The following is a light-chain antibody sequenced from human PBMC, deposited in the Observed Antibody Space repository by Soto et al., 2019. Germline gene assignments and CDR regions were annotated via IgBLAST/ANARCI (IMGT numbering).Light chain of an antibody. Sequence: EIVLMQSPATLSLSPGERATLSCRASQTVSRSALAWYQQKPGQAPRLLIYDASNRATGIPARFSGSGSGTDFTLTISSLEPEDFAVYYCQQRSNWPTFGQGTKVDIK. J-gene: IGKJ1*01. CDR3: QQRSNWPT. V-gene: IGKV3D-20*02. CDR1: QTVSRSA. CDR2: DAS.